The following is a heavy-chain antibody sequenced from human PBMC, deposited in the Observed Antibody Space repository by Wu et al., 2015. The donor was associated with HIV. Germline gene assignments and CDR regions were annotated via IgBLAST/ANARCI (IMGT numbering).Heavy chain of an antibody. CDR2: INPASGST. J-gene: IGHJ4*02. D-gene: IGHD2-8*01. Sequence: QVQLVQSGAAVKKPGASVKVSCKTSGYIFTAYYLHWVRQAPGHGLEWMGWINPASGSTILSDHFQGRLTVTRDTSVNTAYMELRRLISDDTAIYFCLTALDGVAYWGQGTLVTVSS. CDR3: LTALDGVAY. V-gene: IGHV1-2*02. CDR1: GYIFTAYY.